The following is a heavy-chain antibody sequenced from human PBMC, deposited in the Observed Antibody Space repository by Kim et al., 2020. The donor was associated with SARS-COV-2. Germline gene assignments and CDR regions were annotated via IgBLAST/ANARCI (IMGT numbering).Heavy chain of an antibody. Sequence: ASVKVSCKASGYTFTSYYMHWVRQAPGQGLEWMGIINPSGGSTSYAQKFQGRVTMTRDTSTSTVYMELSSLRSEDTAVYYCARDALVIGLGGSYYGMDVWGQGTTVTVSS. CDR2: INPSGGST. D-gene: IGHD3-9*01. CDR1: GYTFTSYY. J-gene: IGHJ6*02. V-gene: IGHV1-46*01. CDR3: ARDALVIGLGGSYYGMDV.